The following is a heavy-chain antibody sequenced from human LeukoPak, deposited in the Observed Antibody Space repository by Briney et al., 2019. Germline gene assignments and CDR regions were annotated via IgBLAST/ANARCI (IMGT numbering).Heavy chain of an antibody. J-gene: IGHJ5*02. V-gene: IGHV3-48*03. CDR2: ISSSGSTI. D-gene: IGHD4-11*01. CDR3: VRGRTVTAYNWFDP. CDR1: GFTFSSYE. Sequence: PGGSLRLSCAASGFTFSSYEMNWVRQAPGKGLEWVSYISSSGSTIYYADSVKGRFTISRDNAKNSLYLQMNSLRAEDTAVYYCVRGRTVTAYNWFDPWGQGTLVTVSS.